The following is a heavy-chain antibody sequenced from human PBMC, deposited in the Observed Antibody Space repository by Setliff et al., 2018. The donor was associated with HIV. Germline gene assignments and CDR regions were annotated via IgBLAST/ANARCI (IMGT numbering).Heavy chain of an antibody. CDR1: GFAFDNYW. V-gene: IGHV3-74*01. J-gene: IGHJ4*02. CDR2: ITNDGSTT. Sequence: GGSLRLSCAASGFAFDNYWMDWVRQAPGKGLVWVARITNDGSTTNYADSVKGRFSISRDNAKNTLYLQMNSLTAEDSAVYFCARAAPNSEYWGRGTLVTVSS. CDR3: ARAAPNSEY.